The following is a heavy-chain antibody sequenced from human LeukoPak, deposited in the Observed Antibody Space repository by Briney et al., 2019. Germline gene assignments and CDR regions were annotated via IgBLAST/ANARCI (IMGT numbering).Heavy chain of an antibody. D-gene: IGHD6-19*01. CDR3: AKSDSSGWYEGDYYYYYMDV. V-gene: IGHV3-33*06. CDR1: GFTFSSYG. Sequence: PGGSLRLSCAASGFTFSSYGMHWVRQAPGKGLVWVAVIWYDGSNKYYADSVKGRFTISRDNSKNTLYLQMNSLRAEDTAVYYCAKSDSSGWYEGDYYYYYMDVWGKGTTVTVSS. J-gene: IGHJ6*03. CDR2: IWYDGSNK.